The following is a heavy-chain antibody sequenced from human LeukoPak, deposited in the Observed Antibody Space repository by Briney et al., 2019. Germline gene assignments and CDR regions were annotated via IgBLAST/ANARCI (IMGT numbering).Heavy chain of an antibody. Sequence: GGSLRLSCAASGFTFSSYGMHWVRQAPGKGLGWVAVIWYDGSNKYYADSVKGRFTISRDNSKNTLYLQMNSLRAEDTAVYYCARDAVTTYYFDYWGQGTLVTVSS. D-gene: IGHD4-4*01. V-gene: IGHV3-33*01. CDR3: ARDAVTTYYFDY. CDR1: GFTFSSYG. J-gene: IGHJ4*02. CDR2: IWYDGSNK.